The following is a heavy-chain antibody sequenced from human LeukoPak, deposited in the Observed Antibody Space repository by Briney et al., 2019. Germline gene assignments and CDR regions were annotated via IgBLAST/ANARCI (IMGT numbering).Heavy chain of an antibody. V-gene: IGHV4-31*03. Sequence: PSETLSLTCTVSGGSISSGGYYWSWIRQHPGKGLEWIGYIYYSGSTYYNPSLKSRVTISVDTSKNQFSLKLSTVTAADTAVYYCARGGVGGADFDYWGQGTLVTVSS. J-gene: IGHJ4*02. CDR1: GGSISSGGYY. D-gene: IGHD2-15*01. CDR2: IYYSGST. CDR3: ARGGVGGADFDY.